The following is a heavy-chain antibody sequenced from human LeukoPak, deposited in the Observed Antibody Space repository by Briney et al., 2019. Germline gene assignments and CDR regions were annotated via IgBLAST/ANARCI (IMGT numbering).Heavy chain of an antibody. CDR3: AREGGNFDFDS. Sequence: SQTLSLTCTVSGDSINIHHHFWGWIRQHPGKGLEWIGYVNYIGSTFYNPSLKNRVTISLDTSKNQISLNLTTVTAADTAVYYCAREGGNFDFDSWGQGSLVTVSS. J-gene: IGHJ4*02. CDR1: GDSINIHHHF. CDR2: VNYIGST. V-gene: IGHV4-31*03. D-gene: IGHD4-23*01.